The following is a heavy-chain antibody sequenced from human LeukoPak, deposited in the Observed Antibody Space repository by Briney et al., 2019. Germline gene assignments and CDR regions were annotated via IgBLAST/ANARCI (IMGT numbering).Heavy chain of an antibody. V-gene: IGHV4-31*03. Sequence: SQTLSLTCTVSGASISSGGFYWCWIRQYPGKGLEWIGCVYDSGSTFYNPSLQSRVPISRDTSKTQFSLRVISVTAADTAVYFCTRITGIAAVGNPSYYFYYYMDVWGKGTTVTVSS. J-gene: IGHJ6*03. CDR1: GASISSGGFY. D-gene: IGHD6-13*01. CDR3: TRITGIAAVGNPSYYFYYYMDV. CDR2: VYDSGST.